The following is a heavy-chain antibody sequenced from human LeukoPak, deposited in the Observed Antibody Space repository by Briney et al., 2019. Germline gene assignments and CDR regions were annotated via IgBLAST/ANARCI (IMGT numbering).Heavy chain of an antibody. Sequence: PGGSLRLSCAASGFTFSSYAMHWVRQAPGKGLEWVAVISYDGSNKYYADSVKGRFTISRDNSKNTLYLQMNSPRAEDTAVYCCAREGSMVRGAVDYWGQGTLVTVSS. CDR3: AREGSMVRGAVDY. J-gene: IGHJ4*02. V-gene: IGHV3-30-3*01. CDR1: GFTFSSYA. D-gene: IGHD3-10*01. CDR2: ISYDGSNK.